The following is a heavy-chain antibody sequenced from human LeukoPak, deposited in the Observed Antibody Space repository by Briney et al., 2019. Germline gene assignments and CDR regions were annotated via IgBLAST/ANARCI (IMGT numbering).Heavy chain of an antibody. D-gene: IGHD3-10*01. Sequence: SVKVSCKASGGTFSSYAISWVRQAPGQGLEWMGGIIPIFGTANYAQKFQGRVTITADKSTRTAYMELSSLRSEDTAVYYCARLMVYYFDYWGQGTLVTVSS. CDR1: GGTFSSYA. J-gene: IGHJ4*02. CDR2: IIPIFGTA. V-gene: IGHV1-69*06. CDR3: ARLMVYYFDY.